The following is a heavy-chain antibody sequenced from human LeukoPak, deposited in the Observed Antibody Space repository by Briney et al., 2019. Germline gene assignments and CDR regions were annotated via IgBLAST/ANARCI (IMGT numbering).Heavy chain of an antibody. CDR3: AREEPYYDSSGYYLVHYYGMDV. Sequence: GGSLRLSCAASRFTFSSSAMSWVRQAPGKGLEWVSVISGSGSSTSYADSVKGRFTISRDNSKNTLYLQMNSLRAEDTAVYYCAREEPYYDSSGYYLVHYYGMDVWGQGTTVTVSS. CDR1: RFTFSSSA. V-gene: IGHV3-23*01. CDR2: ISGSGSST. D-gene: IGHD3-22*01. J-gene: IGHJ6*02.